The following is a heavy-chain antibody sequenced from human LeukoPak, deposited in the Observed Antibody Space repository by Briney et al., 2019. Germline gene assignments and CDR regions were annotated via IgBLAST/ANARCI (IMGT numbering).Heavy chain of an antibody. V-gene: IGHV3-48*02. CDR3: ARDRSLSVAGTFDF. Sequence: GGSLRLSCTGSGFTFSNYRMNWVRQAPGKGLEWISYSNAAGSPVSYAESVQGRFTISRDNAKNSLYLEMNSLRDDDTAVYYCARDRSLSVAGTFDFWGQGSLVTVSS. J-gene: IGHJ4*02. CDR1: GFTFSNYR. CDR2: SNAAGSPV. D-gene: IGHD6-19*01.